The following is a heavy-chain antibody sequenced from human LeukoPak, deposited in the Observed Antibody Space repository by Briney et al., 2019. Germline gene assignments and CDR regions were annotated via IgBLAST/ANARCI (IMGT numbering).Heavy chain of an antibody. V-gene: IGHV3-7*01. J-gene: IGHJ3*02. Sequence: GGSLRLSCEGSGFTFSNYWMTWVRQAPGKGLEWVANIKPNGIEKHYADSVEGRFTISRDNAKNSLYLQMNSLRAEGTAVYYCARDLDTYVLLIAYDTFDNWGQGTMVTVSS. CDR1: GFTFSNYW. D-gene: IGHD2-21*01. CDR3: ARDLDTYVLLIAYDTFDN. CDR2: IKPNGIEK.